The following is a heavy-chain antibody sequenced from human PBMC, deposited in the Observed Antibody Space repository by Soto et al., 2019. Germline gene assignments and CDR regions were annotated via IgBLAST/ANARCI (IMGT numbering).Heavy chain of an antibody. Sequence: EVQLLESGGGLVQPGGSLRLYCAASGLTFSSYAMSWVLHAPGKGLEWVSGISASDISTYYADSVKGRFTVSRDNSKNTLYRQSNSLRAEDKAIYYCAKSPERLNIEVVSADTYFDSWGQGTLVTVSS. J-gene: IGHJ4*02. CDR2: ISASDIST. D-gene: IGHD2-2*01. V-gene: IGHV3-23*01. CDR3: AKSPERLNIEVVSADTYFDS. CDR1: GLTFSSYA.